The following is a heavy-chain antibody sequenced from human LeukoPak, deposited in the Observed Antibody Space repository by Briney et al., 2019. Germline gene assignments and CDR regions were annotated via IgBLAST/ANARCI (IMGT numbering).Heavy chain of an antibody. V-gene: IGHV3-7*01. Sequence: PGESLRLSCAASGFTFTTYWMTWVRQAPEKGLEWVANINQDGTEKHYVDSVKGRFTISRDNAKNSLSLQMNSLRVEDTAVYYCAKAAKYYYGSETYYFFEHWGQGTPVTASS. J-gene: IGHJ4*02. CDR3: AKAAKYYYGSETYYFFEH. D-gene: IGHD3-10*01. CDR1: GFTFTTYW. CDR2: INQDGTEK.